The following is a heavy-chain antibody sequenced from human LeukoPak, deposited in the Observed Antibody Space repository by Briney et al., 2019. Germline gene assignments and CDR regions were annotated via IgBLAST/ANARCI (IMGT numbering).Heavy chain of an antibody. CDR1: GFTFSSCG. CDR2: ISYDGSNK. J-gene: IGHJ3*02. Sequence: PGRSLRLSCAASGFTFSSCGMHWVRQAPGKGLEWVAVISYDGSNKYYADSVKGRFTISRDNSKNTLYLQMNSLRAEDTAVYYCAKDFTMSLDAFDIWGQGTMVTVSS. V-gene: IGHV3-30*18. CDR3: AKDFTMSLDAFDI. D-gene: IGHD3-22*01.